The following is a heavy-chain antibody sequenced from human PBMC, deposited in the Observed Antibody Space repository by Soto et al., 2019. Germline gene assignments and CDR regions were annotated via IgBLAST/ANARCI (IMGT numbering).Heavy chain of an antibody. CDR3: ANDYGDYRNDAFDI. V-gene: IGHV4-31*03. D-gene: IGHD4-17*01. Sequence: SETLSLTCTVSGGSISSGGYYWSWIRQHPGKGLEWIGEIHHSGTTNYNPSLKSRVTITLDRSKNQFTLRLSSMTAADAAVYYCANDYGDYRNDAFDIWSPGTRVT. J-gene: IGHJ3*02. CDR1: GGSISSGGYY. CDR2: IHHSGTT.